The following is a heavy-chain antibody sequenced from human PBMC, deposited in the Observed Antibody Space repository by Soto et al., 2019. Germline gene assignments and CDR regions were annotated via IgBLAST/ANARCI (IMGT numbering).Heavy chain of an antibody. J-gene: IGHJ4*02. CDR3: AGEEYCSSTSCYTFDY. Sequence: QVQLVQSGAEVKKPGASVKVSCKASGYTFTGYYMHWVRQAPGQGLEWMGWINPNSGGTNYAQKFQGRVTMTRDTSISTAYMELSRLRSDDTAVYYCAGEEYCSSTSCYTFDYWGQGTLVTVSS. CDR2: INPNSGGT. V-gene: IGHV1-2*02. CDR1: GYTFTGYY. D-gene: IGHD2-2*02.